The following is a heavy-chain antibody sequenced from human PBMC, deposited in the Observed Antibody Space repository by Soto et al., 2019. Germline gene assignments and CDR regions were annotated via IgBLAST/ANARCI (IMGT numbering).Heavy chain of an antibody. CDR2: IIPIFGIA. CDR3: ARTLYGDNVDY. D-gene: IGHD4-17*01. CDR1: GDSFSRYV. V-gene: IGHV1-69*13. Sequence: GASVKVSCKASGDSFSRYVFNWVRQAPGQGLEWMGGIIPIFGIANHAQKFQGRVTMTGDESTSTVYMELSSLRSEDTAVYYCARTLYGDNVDYWGQGTLVTVSS. J-gene: IGHJ4*02.